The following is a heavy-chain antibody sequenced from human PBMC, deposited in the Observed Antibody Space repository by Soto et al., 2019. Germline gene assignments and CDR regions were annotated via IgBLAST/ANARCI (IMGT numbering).Heavy chain of an antibody. D-gene: IGHD1-26*01. Sequence: SETLSVTCTVSRASIYTYCWTWIRQPAGKGLQWIGHIYSSGSANYSPSLKSRVSMSVDSSKNQISLKLTSVTAADTAVYYCATIVGANDYWGQGTLVTVSS. V-gene: IGHV4-4*07. CDR1: RASIYTYC. CDR2: IYSSGSA. CDR3: ATIVGANDY. J-gene: IGHJ4*02.